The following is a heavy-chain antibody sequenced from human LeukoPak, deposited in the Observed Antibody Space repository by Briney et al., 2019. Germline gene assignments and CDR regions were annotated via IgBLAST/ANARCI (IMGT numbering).Heavy chain of an antibody. V-gene: IGHV3-23*01. J-gene: IGHJ5*02. CDR3: AKDSSSSGYPNWFDP. Sequence: PGGSLRLSCAASGFTFSSYAMSWVRQAPGKGLEWVSAISGSGGSTYYADSVKGRFTISRDNSKNTLYLQMNSLRAEDTAVYYCAKDSSSSGYPNWFDPWGQGTLVTVSS. D-gene: IGHD3-22*01. CDR1: GFTFSSYA. CDR2: ISGSGGST.